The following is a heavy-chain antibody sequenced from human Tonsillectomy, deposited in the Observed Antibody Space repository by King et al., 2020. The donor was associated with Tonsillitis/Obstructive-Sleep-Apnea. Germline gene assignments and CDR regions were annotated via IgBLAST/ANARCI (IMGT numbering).Heavy chain of an antibody. J-gene: IGHJ6*03. D-gene: IGHD3-3*01. CDR1: GYTFTTYG. CDR2: ITPYSGHT. CDR3: ARGRFLEWLLRTDYYYYMDV. Sequence: QLVQSGGEVKKPGASVKVSCKASGYTFTTYGITWVRQAPGQGLEWMGWITPYSGHTNYAQRFQGRVTMTTDTSTSTAYMELRSLRSDDTAVYYCARGRFLEWLLRTDYYYYMDVWGKGTTDTVSS. V-gene: IGHV1-18*01.